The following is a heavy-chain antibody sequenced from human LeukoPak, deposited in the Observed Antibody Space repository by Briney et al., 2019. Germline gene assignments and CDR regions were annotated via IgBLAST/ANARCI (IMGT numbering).Heavy chain of an antibody. CDR3: ARARTTSGGCSSTSCYFNP. D-gene: IGHD2-2*01. Sequence: GASVKVSCKASGYTFTSYAMHWVRQAPGQRLEWMGWINAGNGNTKYSQKFQGRVTITRDTSASTAYMELSSLRSEDTAVYYCARARTTSGGCSSTSCYFNPWGQGTLVTVSS. CDR2: INAGNGNT. V-gene: IGHV1-3*01. CDR1: GYTFTSYA. J-gene: IGHJ5*02.